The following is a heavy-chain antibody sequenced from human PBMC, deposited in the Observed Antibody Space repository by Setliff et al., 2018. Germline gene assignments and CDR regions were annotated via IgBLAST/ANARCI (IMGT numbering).Heavy chain of an antibody. CDR2: NSA. V-gene: IGHV1-18*01. Sequence: ASVKVSCKTSGYTFTNFGINWVRQAPGQGLEWMGWNSAYAQKFQGRVTMTTDTPTSTAYMELRSLRTEDTAVYYCAREGVDTRSSTDYRYYMDVWGKGTTVTVS. D-gene: IGHD5-18*01. J-gene: IGHJ6*03. CDR1: GYTFTNFG. CDR3: AREGVDTRSSTDYRYYMDV.